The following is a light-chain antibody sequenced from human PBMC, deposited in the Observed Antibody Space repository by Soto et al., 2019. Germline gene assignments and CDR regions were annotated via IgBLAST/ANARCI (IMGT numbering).Light chain of an antibody. CDR3: CSYAGSSTSYV. CDR2: EVS. J-gene: IGLJ1*01. V-gene: IGLV2-18*02. CDR1: SSDVGSYNR. Sequence: QSALTQPPSVSGSPGQSVIIPCTGTSSDVGSYNRVSWYQQTPGTAPKLLIYEVSNRPSGVPDRFSGSKSGNTASLTISGLQAEDEADYYCCSYAGSSTSYVFGTGTKVTVL.